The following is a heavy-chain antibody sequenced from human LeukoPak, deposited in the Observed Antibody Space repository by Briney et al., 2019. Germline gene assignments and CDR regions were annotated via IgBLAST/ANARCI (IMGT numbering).Heavy chain of an antibody. J-gene: IGHJ4*02. V-gene: IGHV3-53*01. CDR1: GFTVSSNY. D-gene: IGHD4-23*01. CDR2: IYSGGST. CDR3: ARTTVVRAFDY. Sequence: PGGSLRLSCAASGFTVSSNYMSWVRQAPGKGLEWVSVIYSGGSTHYADSVKGRFTISRDNSKNTLYLQMNSLRAEDTAVYYCARTTVVRAFDYWGQGTLVTVSS.